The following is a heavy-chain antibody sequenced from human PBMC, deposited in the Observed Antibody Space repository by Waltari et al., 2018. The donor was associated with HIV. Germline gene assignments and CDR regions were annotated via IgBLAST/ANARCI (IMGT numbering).Heavy chain of an antibody. V-gene: IGHV3-30*02. J-gene: IGHJ6*02. Sequence: QGQLVESGGGVVQPGGSLRLSCAASGFSFSISGMHWVRQAPGKGLEGVTIILNEGNTKYHADSVKGRFTISRDNSKNTLYLQMSSLRAEDTAVYYCAKELRAGYSYYYYGMDVWGQGTTVTVSS. CDR2: ILNEGNTK. D-gene: IGHD2-15*01. CDR3: AKELRAGYSYYYYGMDV. CDR1: GFSFSISG.